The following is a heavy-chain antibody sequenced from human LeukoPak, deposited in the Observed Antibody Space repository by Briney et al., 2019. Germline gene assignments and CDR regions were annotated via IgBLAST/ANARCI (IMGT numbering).Heavy chain of an antibody. V-gene: IGHV4-4*07. J-gene: IGHJ4*02. CDR2: ISTSGNT. CDR1: SGFISNYY. CDR3: ARDSRYYDFWSGYLDY. D-gene: IGHD3-3*01. Sequence: SETLSLTCSVPSGFISNYYWSWIRQPAGKGLEWIGRISTSGNTNYSPSLKSRVTMSVDTSKNQFFLNLRSVTAADTAVYYCARDSRYYDFWSGYLDYWGQGALVTVSS.